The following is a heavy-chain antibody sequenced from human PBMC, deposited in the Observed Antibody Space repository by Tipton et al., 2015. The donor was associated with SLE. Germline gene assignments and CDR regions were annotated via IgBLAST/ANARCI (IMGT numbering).Heavy chain of an antibody. CDR2: SSSSGSTI. Sequence: SLRLSCAASGFSVSDHYMTWIRQAPGKGLEWVSHSSSSGSTIAYADSVKGRFTISRDNSKNTLYLQMNSLRAEDTAVYYCAKEFIGYSSGWYGDYYYGMDVWGQGTTVTVSS. J-gene: IGHJ6*02. D-gene: IGHD6-19*01. CDR1: GFSVSDHY. CDR3: AKEFIGYSSGWYGDYYYGMDV. V-gene: IGHV3-11*04.